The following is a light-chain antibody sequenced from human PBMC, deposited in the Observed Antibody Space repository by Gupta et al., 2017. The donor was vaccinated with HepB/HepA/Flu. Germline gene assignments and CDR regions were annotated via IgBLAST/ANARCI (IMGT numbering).Light chain of an antibody. Sequence: EIVLTQSPGTLSLSPGERATLSCRASQSITSNYLAWYQQKPGQAPRLPIYGTSSRAAGIPDRFSGSGSGTDFTLTISRLEPEDFAEYYCQQYANTPFTFGPETKVDIK. CDR2: GTS. CDR3: QQYANTPFT. V-gene: IGKV3-20*01. J-gene: IGKJ3*01. CDR1: QSITSNY.